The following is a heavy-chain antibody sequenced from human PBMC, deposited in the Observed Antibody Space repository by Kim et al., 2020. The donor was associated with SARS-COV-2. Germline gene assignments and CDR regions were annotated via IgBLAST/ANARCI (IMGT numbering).Heavy chain of an antibody. D-gene: IGHD3-10*01. CDR1: GFTVSSNY. J-gene: IGHJ4*02. V-gene: IGHV3-66*01. CDR2: IYSGGST. Sequence: GGSLRLSCAASGFTVSSNYMSWVRQAPGKGLEWVSVIYSGGSTYYADSVKGRFTISRDNSKNTLYLQMNSLRAEDTAVYYCARETRGGALDYWGQGTLVTVSS. CDR3: ARETRGGALDY.